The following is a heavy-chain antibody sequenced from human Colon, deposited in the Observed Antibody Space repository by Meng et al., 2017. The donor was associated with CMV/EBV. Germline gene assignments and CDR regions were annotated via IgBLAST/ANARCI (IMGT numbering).Heavy chain of an antibody. CDR3: SAGAGMSDTDY. Sequence: AASGFTFSNAWMSWVRKAPGKGLEWVGRIKRKSDGGTLDYAAPVKGRFSISRDDAKNTLYLEMNSLKIEDTAVYYCSAGAGMSDTDYWGQGTLVTVSS. D-gene: IGHD3-10*01. V-gene: IGHV3-15*01. CDR2: IKRKSDGGTL. CDR1: GFTFSNAW. J-gene: IGHJ4*02.